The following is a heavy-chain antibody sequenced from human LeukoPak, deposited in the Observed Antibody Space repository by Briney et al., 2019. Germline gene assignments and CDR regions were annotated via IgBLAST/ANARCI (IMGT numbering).Heavy chain of an antibody. J-gene: IGHJ2*01. CDR2: THYSGST. CDR1: GGPINSYY. Sequence: PSETLSLTCTVSGGPINSYYWSWIRQPPGKRLEWIGYTHYSGSTDKNPSLWSRVTMSVDTSKNQISLKLSSVTAADTAVYYCGRRTFYDTLTGYKYWYFDLWGRGTLVTVSS. D-gene: IGHD3-9*01. CDR3: GRRTFYDTLTGYKYWYFDL. V-gene: IGHV4-59*01.